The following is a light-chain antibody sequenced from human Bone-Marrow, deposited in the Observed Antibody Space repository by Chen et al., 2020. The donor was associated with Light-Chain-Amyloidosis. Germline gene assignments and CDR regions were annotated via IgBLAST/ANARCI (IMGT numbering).Light chain of an antibody. CDR3: QVWDRSSDRPV. CDR2: DVT. Sequence: QSALTQPASVSGSPGQSITISCTGTSTDVGSYNLVSWYQHQPGKAPKLIIFDVTRRPSGISIRFSGSNSGNTATLTISRVEAGDEADYYCQVWDRSSDRPVFGGGTKLTVL. CDR1: STDVGSYNL. J-gene: IGLJ3*02. V-gene: IGLV2-14*02.